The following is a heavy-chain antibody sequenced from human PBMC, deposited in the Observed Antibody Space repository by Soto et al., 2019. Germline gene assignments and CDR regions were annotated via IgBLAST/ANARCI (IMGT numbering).Heavy chain of an antibody. J-gene: IGHJ6*02. CDR2: IIPIFGTA. Sequence: QVQLVQSGAEVKKPGSSVKVSCKASGGTSNSYAISWVRQAPGQGLEWMGGIIPIFGTADYAQKFQGRVTITADESTSTAYMELSSLRSEDTAVYYCARHPVSGSYASYYGMDVWGQGTTVTVSS. V-gene: IGHV1-69*12. CDR1: GGTSNSYA. CDR3: ARHPVSGSYASYYGMDV. D-gene: IGHD1-26*01.